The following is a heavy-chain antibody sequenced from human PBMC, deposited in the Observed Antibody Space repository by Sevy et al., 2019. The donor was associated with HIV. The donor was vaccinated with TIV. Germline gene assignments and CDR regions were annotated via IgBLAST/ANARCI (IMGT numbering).Heavy chain of an antibody. V-gene: IGHV3-73*01. J-gene: IGHJ4*02. CDR1: GFNFSVSA. Sequence: GGSLRLSCAVSGFNFSVSAMHWVRQASGKGLEWLGRIRSKSNNYARAYSTSVKGSFTLSRDDSKNTAYLQMNGLKCEATALYYCTTLFGVPFDYWGQGALVTVSS. CDR2: IRSKSNNYAR. CDR3: TTLFGVPFDY. D-gene: IGHD3-10*01.